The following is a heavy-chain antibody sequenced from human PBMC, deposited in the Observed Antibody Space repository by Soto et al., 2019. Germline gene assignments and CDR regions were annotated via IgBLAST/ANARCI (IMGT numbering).Heavy chain of an antibody. CDR1: GFSLTETGMG. Sequence: GSGPTLVNPTQTLTLTCTFSGFSLTETGMGVGWIRQPPGKALEWLALIYWDDDKRYSPSLKRGLTISKDASKNQVVLTKTNVDAVDTATYYCAHRRSGYFDSRGQGTLVTVSS. CDR2: IYWDDDK. J-gene: IGHJ4*02. V-gene: IGHV2-5*02. CDR3: AHRRSGYFDS.